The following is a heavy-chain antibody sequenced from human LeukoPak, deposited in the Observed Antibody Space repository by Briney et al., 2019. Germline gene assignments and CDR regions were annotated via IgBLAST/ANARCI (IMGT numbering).Heavy chain of an antibody. CDR2: IYPGDSDT. Sequence: GESLKISCKGSGYSFTTYWIGWVRQMPGKGLEWMGIIYPGDSDTRYSPSFLGQVTISADKSNSTAYLQWSSLKASDTAMYYCARRSSSGGYYFDYWGQGTLVTVSS. D-gene: IGHD3-16*01. CDR3: ARRSSSGGYYFDY. CDR1: GYSFTTYW. V-gene: IGHV5-51*01. J-gene: IGHJ4*02.